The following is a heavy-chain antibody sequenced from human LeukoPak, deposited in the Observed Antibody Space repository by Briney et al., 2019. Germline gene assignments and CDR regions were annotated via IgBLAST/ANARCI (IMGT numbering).Heavy chain of an antibody. CDR3: AKGGLWLPLDY. D-gene: IGHD5-18*01. CDR2: ISGSGGST. CDR1: GFTFSSYV. V-gene: IGHV3-23*01. J-gene: IGHJ4*02. Sequence: GGSLRLSCAASGFTFSSYVMSWVRQAPGKGLEWVSNISGSGGSTHYADSVKGRFTISRDNSKNTLYLQMNSLSAEDTAVYYCAKGGLWLPLDYWGQGTLVTVSS.